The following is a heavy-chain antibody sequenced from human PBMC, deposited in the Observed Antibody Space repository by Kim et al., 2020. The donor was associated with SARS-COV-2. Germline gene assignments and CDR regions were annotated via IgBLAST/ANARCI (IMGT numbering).Heavy chain of an antibody. CDR2: INHSGST. CDR1: GGSFSGYY. D-gene: IGHD6-13*01. J-gene: IGHJ4*02. V-gene: IGHV4-34*01. CDR3: ARGRHSSSWYWVLFDY. Sequence: SETLSLTCAVYGGSFSGYYWSWIRQPPGKGLEWIGEINHSGSTNYNPSLKSRVTISVDTSKNQFSLKLSSVTAADTAVYYCARGRHSSSWYWVLFDYWGQGTLVTVSS.